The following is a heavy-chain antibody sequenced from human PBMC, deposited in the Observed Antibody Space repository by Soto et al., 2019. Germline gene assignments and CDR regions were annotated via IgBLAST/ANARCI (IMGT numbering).Heavy chain of an antibody. V-gene: IGHV1-18*01. CDR1: GYTFTSYG. CDR2: ISAYNGNT. Sequence: ASVKVSCKASGYTFTSYGISWVRQAPGQGLEWMGWISAYNGNTNYAQKLQGRVTMTTDTSTSTAYMELRSLRSDDTAVYYCARDIQSIAGRGLAWFDPWGQGTLVTVSS. D-gene: IGHD6-6*01. CDR3: ARDIQSIAGRGLAWFDP. J-gene: IGHJ5*02.